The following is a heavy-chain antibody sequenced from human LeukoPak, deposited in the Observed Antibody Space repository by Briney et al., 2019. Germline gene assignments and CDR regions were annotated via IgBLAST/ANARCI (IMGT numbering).Heavy chain of an antibody. CDR2: IRYDGSNK. V-gene: IGHV3-30*02. J-gene: IGHJ4*02. CDR3: AKDLGVYGGLFDY. CDR1: GFTFSSYG. D-gene: IGHD4-23*01. Sequence: GGSLRLSCAASGFTFSSYGMHWVRQAPGEGLEWVAFIRYDGSNKYYADSVKGRFTISRDNSKNTLYLQMNSLRAEDTAVYYCAKDLGVYGGLFDYWGQGTLVTVSS.